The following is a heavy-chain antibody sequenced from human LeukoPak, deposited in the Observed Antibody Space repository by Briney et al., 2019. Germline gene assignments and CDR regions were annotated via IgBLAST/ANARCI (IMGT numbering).Heavy chain of an antibody. CDR2: ISSSSSYI. D-gene: IGHD1-14*01. CDR1: GFTFSSYE. V-gene: IGHV3-21*01. Sequence: GGSLRLSCAASGFTFSSYEVNWVRQAPGKGLEWVSSISSSSSYIYYADSVKGRFTISRDNSKNTLYLQMNSLRAEDTAVYYCAKDHVRTSFDYWGQGTLVTVSS. J-gene: IGHJ4*02. CDR3: AKDHVRTSFDY.